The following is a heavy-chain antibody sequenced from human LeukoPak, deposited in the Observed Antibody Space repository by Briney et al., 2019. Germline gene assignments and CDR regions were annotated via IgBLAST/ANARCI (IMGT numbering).Heavy chain of an antibody. J-gene: IGHJ4*02. CDR2: IYAGGRT. D-gene: IGHD3-10*01. V-gene: IGHV3-53*01. Sequence: GGSLRLSCAASGFTVSNSYMSWVRQAPGKGLEWVSVIYAGGRTWYADSVKGRFTISRDKFKNTLYLHTNNLRAEDTGVYYCARDQYSYGSGSYPDYWGQGTLVTVSS. CDR1: GFTVSNSY. CDR3: ARDQYSYGSGSYPDY.